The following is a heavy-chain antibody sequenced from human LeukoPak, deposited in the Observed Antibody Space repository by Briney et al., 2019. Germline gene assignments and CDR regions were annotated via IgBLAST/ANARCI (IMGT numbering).Heavy chain of an antibody. J-gene: IGHJ5*02. CDR2: INPNSGGT. V-gene: IGHV1-2*02. Sequence: GASVKVSCKASGYTFTGYYMHWVRQAPGQGLEWMGWINPNSGGTNNAQKFQVRVTMTRDTSISTAYMELSRLRSDDTAVYYCARVRPYSYRGSWFDPWGQGTLVTVSS. CDR3: ARVRPYSYRGSWFDP. D-gene: IGHD5-18*01. CDR1: GYTFTGYY.